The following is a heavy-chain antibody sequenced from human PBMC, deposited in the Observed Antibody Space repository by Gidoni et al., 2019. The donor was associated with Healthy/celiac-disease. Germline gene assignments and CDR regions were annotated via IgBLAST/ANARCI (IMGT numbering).Heavy chain of an antibody. Sequence: EVQLVESGGGLVKPGGSLRLSCAASGFTFSSYSMNWVRQAPGKGLEWVSSISSSSSYISYADSVKGRFTISRDNAKNSLYLQMNSLRAEDTAVYYCARDRRTTVTTFDYWGQGTLVTVSS. J-gene: IGHJ4*02. CDR3: ARDRRTTVTTFDY. CDR2: ISSSSSYI. CDR1: GFTFSSYS. V-gene: IGHV3-21*01. D-gene: IGHD4-17*01.